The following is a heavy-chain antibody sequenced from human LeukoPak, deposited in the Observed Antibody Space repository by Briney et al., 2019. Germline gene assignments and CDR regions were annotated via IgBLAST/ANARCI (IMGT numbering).Heavy chain of an antibody. CDR2: IYYSGST. V-gene: IGHV4-39*01. Sequence: SETLSLTCTVSGGSISSSNYYWGWIRQPPGKGLEWIGTIYYSGSTYYNPSLKSRVTISVDTSKNQFSLKLSSVTAADTAVYYCARRKDSSSHWFDPWGQGTLVTVSS. CDR1: GGSISSSNYY. CDR3: ARRKDSSSHWFDP. J-gene: IGHJ5*02. D-gene: IGHD6-13*01.